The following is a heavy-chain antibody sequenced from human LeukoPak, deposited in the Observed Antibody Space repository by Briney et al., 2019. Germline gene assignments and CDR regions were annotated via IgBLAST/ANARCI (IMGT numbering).Heavy chain of an antibody. Sequence: GGSLRLSCAAFGFTFSDYWMHWVRQAPGKGLEWVSYISSSGSTIYYADSVKGRFTISRDNAKNSLYLQMNSLRAEDTAVYYCAGRNSGYDYSSDYWGQGTLVTVSS. CDR3: AGRNSGYDYSSDY. D-gene: IGHD5-12*01. V-gene: IGHV3-11*04. CDR2: ISSSGSTI. CDR1: GFTFSDYW. J-gene: IGHJ4*02.